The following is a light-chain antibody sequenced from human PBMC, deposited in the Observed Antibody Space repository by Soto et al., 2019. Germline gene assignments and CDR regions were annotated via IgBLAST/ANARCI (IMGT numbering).Light chain of an antibody. CDR1: QSVSNNY. V-gene: IGKV3-20*01. J-gene: IGKJ1*01. CDR2: GAS. CDR3: QQYGSSPRT. Sequence: EIVLTQSPGTLSLSPGERATLSGRASQSVSNNYLAWYQQKPGQAPRLLIYGASSRATGIPDRFSGSGSGTEFTLSISRLEPEDFAVFYCQQYGSSPRTFGQGTRVEIK.